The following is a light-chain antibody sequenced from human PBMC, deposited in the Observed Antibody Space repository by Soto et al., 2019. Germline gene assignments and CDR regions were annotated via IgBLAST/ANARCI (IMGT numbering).Light chain of an antibody. CDR1: SSNIGSNY. V-gene: IGLV1-47*01. CDR2: RNN. CDR3: AAWDDSLSGVV. Sequence: QSVLTQPPSASGTPGQRVTISSSGSSSNIGSNYVYWYQQLPGTAPKLLIYRNNQWPSGVPDRFSGSKSGTSASLAISGLRSEDEADYYCAAWDDSLSGVVFGGGTKLTVL. J-gene: IGLJ2*01.